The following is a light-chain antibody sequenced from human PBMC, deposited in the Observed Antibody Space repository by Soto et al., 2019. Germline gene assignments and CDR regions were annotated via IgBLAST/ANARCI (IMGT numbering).Light chain of an antibody. CDR1: QSVRSN. J-gene: IGKJ5*01. CDR3: QQYNTWPPIT. Sequence: EIVMTQSPDTLSVSAGESVTLSCRSSQSVRSNLAWYQQKPGQAPRLLIYGASTRATGLPARFSGSGSGTDFTLTISSLQSEDFAVYYCQQYNTWPPITFGQGTRLEIK. V-gene: IGKV3-15*01. CDR2: GAS.